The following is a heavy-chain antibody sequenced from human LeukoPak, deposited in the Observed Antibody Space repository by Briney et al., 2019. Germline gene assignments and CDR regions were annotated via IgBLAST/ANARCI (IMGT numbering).Heavy chain of an antibody. CDR1: GYTFTGYY. CDR3: ARQDIVATSEVDY. Sequence: ASVKVSCKASGYTFTGYYMHWVRQAPGQGLEWMGWINPNSGGTNYAQKFQGRVTMTRDTSISTAYMELSRLRSDDTAVYYCARQDIVATSEVDYRGQGTLVTVSS. V-gene: IGHV1-2*02. CDR2: INPNSGGT. D-gene: IGHD5-12*01. J-gene: IGHJ4*02.